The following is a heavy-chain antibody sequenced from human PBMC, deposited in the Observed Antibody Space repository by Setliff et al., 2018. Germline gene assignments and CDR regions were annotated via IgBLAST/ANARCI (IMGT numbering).Heavy chain of an antibody. CDR1: GASIDSHY. CDR2: FFYSGDS. J-gene: IGHJ6*03. D-gene: IGHD3-3*01. CDR3: ARVSGFLYVDV. Sequence: PSETLSLTCTVSGASIDSHYWSWIRQPPGKGLEWIGLFFYSGDSRYNPSLKSRVTMSVDASRNQFSLKLSSVTAADTAIYYCARVSGFLYVDVWGKGTTVTVS. V-gene: IGHV4-59*11.